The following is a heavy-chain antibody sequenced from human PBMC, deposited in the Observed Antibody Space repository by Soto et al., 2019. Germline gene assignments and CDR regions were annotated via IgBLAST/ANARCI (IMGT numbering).Heavy chain of an antibody. V-gene: IGHV1-69*13. CDR3: ARPPSLAGPFDY. CDR2: IIPIFGTA. D-gene: IGHD6-13*01. CDR1: GGTFSSYA. Sequence: SVKVSCKASGGTFSSYAISWVRQAPGQGLEWMGGIIPIFGTANYAQKFQGRVTITADESTSTAYMELSSLRSEDTAVYYCARPPSLAGPFDYWGQGTLVTVSS. J-gene: IGHJ4*02.